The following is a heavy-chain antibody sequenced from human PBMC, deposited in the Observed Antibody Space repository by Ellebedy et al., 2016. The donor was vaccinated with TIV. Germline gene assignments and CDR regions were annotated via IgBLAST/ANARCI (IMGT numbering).Heavy chain of an antibody. D-gene: IGHD3-3*02. CDR2: FGGRSTTT. CDR3: AKISPTHRGAFDI. J-gene: IGHJ3*02. V-gene: IGHV3-23*01. CDR1: GFTLRSYA. Sequence: GESLKISXEASGFTLRSYAMSWLRQAPGEGLGWVSVFGGRSTTTYYADSVKGRFTISRDNSKNTLFLQMNSLRGDDTARYYCAKISPTHRGAFDIWGQGTMVTVSS.